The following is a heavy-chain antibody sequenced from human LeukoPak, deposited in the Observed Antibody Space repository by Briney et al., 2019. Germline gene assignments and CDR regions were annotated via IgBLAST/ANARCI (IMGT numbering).Heavy chain of an antibody. J-gene: IGHJ6*03. CDR1: GFTFSSYE. CDR2: ISSSGSTI. D-gene: IGHD6-13*01. CDR3: AGVVEAAAPPIYYMDV. V-gene: IGHV3-48*03. Sequence: GGSLRLSCAASGFTFSSYEMNWVRQAPGKGLEWVSYISSSGSTIYYADSVKGRFTISRANAKNSLYLQMNSLRAEDTAVYYCAGVVEAAAPPIYYMDVWGKGTTVTVSS.